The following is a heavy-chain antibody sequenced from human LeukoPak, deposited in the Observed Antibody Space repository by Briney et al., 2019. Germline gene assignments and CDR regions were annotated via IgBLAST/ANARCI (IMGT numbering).Heavy chain of an antibody. D-gene: IGHD2-15*01. CDR1: GLTVSSYG. CDR2: IIGSAVNT. J-gene: IGHJ5*02. V-gene: IGHV3-23*01. CDR3: ARYCSGGRCYSGLDP. Sequence: TGESLRLSCGASGLTVSSYGMSWVRQAPGKGLEWVSTIIGSAVNTYYADSVKGRFTISRDDSKNTVYLQMNSLRAEDTAVYYCARYCSGGRCYSGLDPWGQGALVTVSS.